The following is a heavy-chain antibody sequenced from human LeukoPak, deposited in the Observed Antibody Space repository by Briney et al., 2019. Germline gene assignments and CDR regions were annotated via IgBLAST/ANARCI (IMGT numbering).Heavy chain of an antibody. CDR1: GGSFSGYY. CDR2: INHSGST. Sequence: SETLSLTCAVYGGSFSGYYWSWIRQPPGKGLEWIGEINHSGSTNYNPSLKSRVTISVDTSKNQFSLKLSSVTAADTAVYYCARKFARLRGYCSGGSCYPGWFDPWGQGTLVTVSS. D-gene: IGHD2-15*01. V-gene: IGHV4-34*01. J-gene: IGHJ5*02. CDR3: ARKFARLRGYCSGGSCYPGWFDP.